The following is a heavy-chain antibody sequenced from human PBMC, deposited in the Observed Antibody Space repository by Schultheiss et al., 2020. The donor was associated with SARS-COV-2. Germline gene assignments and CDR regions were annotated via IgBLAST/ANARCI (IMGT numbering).Heavy chain of an antibody. CDR1: GGSISAYS. J-gene: IGHJ4*02. V-gene: IGHV4-59*12. CDR2: VYSSGNT. D-gene: IGHD3-22*01. Sequence: SETLSLTCTVSGGSISAYSWSWVRQPPGKGLEWIGYVYSSGNTNYNPSLKSRVTMSVDTSKNQFSLKLSSVTAADTAVYYCARAVRPHYYDSSGYPLPFDYWGQGTLVTVSS. CDR3: ARAVRPHYYDSSGYPLPFDY.